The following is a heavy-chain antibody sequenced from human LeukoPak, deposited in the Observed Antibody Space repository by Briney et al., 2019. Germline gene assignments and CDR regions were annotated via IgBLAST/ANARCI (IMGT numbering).Heavy chain of an antibody. Sequence: SETLSLTCTVSGDSISSSGYYWSWIRQPPGKGLNWIGYIYYSGTTNYSPSLKSRVTISVDTSKNQFSLKLSSVTAADTAVYYCARVNYYDSRGYYHAFDIWGQGTMVTVSS. D-gene: IGHD3-22*01. CDR3: ARVNYYDSRGYYHAFDI. CDR1: GDSISSSGYY. J-gene: IGHJ3*02. CDR2: IYYSGTT. V-gene: IGHV4-61*08.